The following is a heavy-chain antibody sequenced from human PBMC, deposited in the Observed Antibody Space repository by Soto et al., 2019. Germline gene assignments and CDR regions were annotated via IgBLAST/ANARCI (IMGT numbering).Heavy chain of an antibody. CDR2: IYYSGST. CDR1: GGSISSYY. CDR3: ARDNNFGGMDV. Sequence: SETLSLTCTVSGGSISSYYWSWIRQPPGKGLEWIGYIYYSGSTNYNPSLKSRVTISVDTSKNQFSLKLSSVTAADTAVYYCARDNNFGGMDVWGQGTTVTVSS. D-gene: IGHD3-10*01. J-gene: IGHJ6*02. V-gene: IGHV4-59*01.